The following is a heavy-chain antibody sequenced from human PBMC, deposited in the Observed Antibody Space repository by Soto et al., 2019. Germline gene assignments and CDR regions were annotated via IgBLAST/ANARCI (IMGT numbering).Heavy chain of an antibody. CDR1: GYTFTSYG. Sequence: ASVKVSCKASGYTFTSYGISWVLRAPGEGLEWMGWISAYNGNTNYAQKLQGRVTMTTDTSTSTAYMELRSLRSDDTAVYYCARDDQAARVQLWLQPLDYWGQGTLVTVSS. D-gene: IGHD5-18*01. CDR2: ISAYNGNT. CDR3: ARDDQAARVQLWLQPLDY. V-gene: IGHV1-18*01. J-gene: IGHJ4*02.